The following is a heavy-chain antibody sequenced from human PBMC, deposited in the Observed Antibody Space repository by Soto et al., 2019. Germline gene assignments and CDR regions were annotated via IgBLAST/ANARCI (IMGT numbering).Heavy chain of an antibody. CDR3: ARGRSVYVWFNEF. Sequence: QEQLVQSGAEVKKPGSSVKVSCKASGGLFSSYAISWVRQVPGQGLEWMGGIIPVSGTTNYAQKVQDRVTITADESTNTAYMDLSSMKSEDTAIYYCARGRSVYVWFNEFWGQGTLVTVSS. V-gene: IGHV1-69*01. CDR1: GGLFSSYA. CDR2: IIPVSGTT. D-gene: IGHD3-3*01. J-gene: IGHJ4*02.